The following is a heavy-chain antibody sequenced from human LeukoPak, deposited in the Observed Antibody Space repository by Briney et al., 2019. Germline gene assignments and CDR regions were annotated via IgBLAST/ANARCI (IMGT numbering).Heavy chain of an antibody. CDR3: ATLLWFGDFDY. V-gene: IGHV1-2*02. CDR2: VSPNNGGT. Sequence: ASVKVSCKASGYTFTGYYMHWVRQAPGQGLEWMGSVSPNNGGTSYAQRFQGRVNMTSDTSTRTAYLQLSGLRFDDTAVYYCATLLWFGDFDYWGQGTPVTVS. CDR1: GYTFTGYY. D-gene: IGHD3-10*01. J-gene: IGHJ4*02.